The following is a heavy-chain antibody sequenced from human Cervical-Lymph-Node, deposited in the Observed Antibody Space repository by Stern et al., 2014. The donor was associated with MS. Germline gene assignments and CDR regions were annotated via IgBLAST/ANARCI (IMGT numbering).Heavy chain of an antibody. V-gene: IGHV1-46*03. D-gene: IGHD2-15*01. J-gene: IGHJ4*02. CDR3: ARVPPSDCSGGSCYAFDY. CDR2: INPSGGT. CDR1: GYTFISYD. Sequence: VQLVQSGAEVKKPGASVKVSCKTSGYTFISYDMHWVRQAPGQGLERMGIINPSGGTSSSQKFQGRVTMTRDTSTSTVYMELSSLRSEDTAVYYCARVPPSDCSGGSCYAFDYWGQGTLVTVSP.